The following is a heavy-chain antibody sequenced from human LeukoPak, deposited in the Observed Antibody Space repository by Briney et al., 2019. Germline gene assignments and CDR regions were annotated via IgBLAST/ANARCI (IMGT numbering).Heavy chain of an antibody. D-gene: IGHD5-24*01. J-gene: IGHJ4*02. CDR2: IKQDGSKK. CDR3: TRVGYIDEGIDY. Sequence: GGSLRLSCVASGFPFSSYWMTWVRQAPGKGLEWVANIKQDGSKKSYVDSVKGRFIISRDNAKNSLYLQMNSLRAEDTAIYYCTRVGYIDEGIDYWGQGTLVTVSS. V-gene: IGHV3-7*04. CDR1: GFPFSSYW.